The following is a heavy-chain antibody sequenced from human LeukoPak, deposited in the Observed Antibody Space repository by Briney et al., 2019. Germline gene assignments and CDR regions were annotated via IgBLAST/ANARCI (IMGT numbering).Heavy chain of an antibody. J-gene: IGHJ4*02. D-gene: IGHD5-18*01. Sequence: GASVKVSCKASGYTFTSYGISWVRQAPGQGLEWMGWISAYNGNTNYAQKLQGRATMTTDTSTSTAYMELRSLRSDDTAVYYCARDMYSYTTYYFDYWGQGTLVTVSS. CDR1: GYTFTSYG. V-gene: IGHV1-18*01. CDR3: ARDMYSYTTYYFDY. CDR2: ISAYNGNT.